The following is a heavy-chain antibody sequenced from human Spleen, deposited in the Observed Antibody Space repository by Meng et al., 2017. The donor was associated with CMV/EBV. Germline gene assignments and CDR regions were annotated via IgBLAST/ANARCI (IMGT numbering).Heavy chain of an antibody. V-gene: IGHV3-30*02. D-gene: IGHD2-15*01. CDR3: ARERSSGGFDY. J-gene: IGHJ4*02. Sequence: GGSLRLSCAASAFSFSSYGMHWVRQGPGRGLEWAAFIRYDGSNECYADSVKGRFTISRDNTKNSLYLQMNSLRAEDTAVYYCARERSSGGFDYWGQGTLVTVSS. CDR1: AFSFSSYG. CDR2: IRYDGSNE.